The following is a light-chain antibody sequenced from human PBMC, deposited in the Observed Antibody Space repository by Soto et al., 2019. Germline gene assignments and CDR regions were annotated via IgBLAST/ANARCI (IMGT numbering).Light chain of an antibody. CDR3: QQRSNWPRT. Sequence: EIVLTQSPATLSLSPGERATLSCRASQSVASYLGWYQQKPGQAPRLLIYDASNRATGIPARFSGSGSGTDFTLSISSLETEDFAVYYCQQRSNWPRTFGGGTMVEIK. V-gene: IGKV3-11*01. CDR1: QSVASY. J-gene: IGKJ4*01. CDR2: DAS.